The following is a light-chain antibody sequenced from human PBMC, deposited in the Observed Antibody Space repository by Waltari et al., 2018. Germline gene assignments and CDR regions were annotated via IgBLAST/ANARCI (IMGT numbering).Light chain of an antibody. Sequence: QSALTQPPSASGSPGQSVPLSCTGTSSDVGNSNYVPWYQQHPGKAPKLMIYSVTKRPSGVPDRFSGSKSGNTASLTVSGLQAEDEADYYCSSFAVGSKFVFGTGTKVTVL. CDR3: SSFAVGSKFV. CDR1: SSDVGNSNY. V-gene: IGLV2-8*01. CDR2: SVT. J-gene: IGLJ1*01.